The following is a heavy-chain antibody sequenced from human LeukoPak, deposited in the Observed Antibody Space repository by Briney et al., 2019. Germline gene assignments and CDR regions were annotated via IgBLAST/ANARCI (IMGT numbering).Heavy chain of an antibody. J-gene: IGHJ4*02. D-gene: IGHD2-21*02. V-gene: IGHV3-33*01. CDR1: GFTFSNYD. CDR3: ARVVTFDY. CDR2: IWYDGSDK. Sequence: GGSLRLSCAASGFTFSNYDMHWVRQAPGKGLEWVAVIWYDGSDKYYADSVKGRFTISRDKSKNTLYLQMNSLRAEDTAVYYCARVVTFDYWGQGTLVTVSS.